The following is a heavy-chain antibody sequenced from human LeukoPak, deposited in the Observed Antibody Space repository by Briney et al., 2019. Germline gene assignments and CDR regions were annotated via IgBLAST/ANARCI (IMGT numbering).Heavy chain of an antibody. CDR3: ARGGNHPNYFDY. CDR1: GFTFSSYG. V-gene: IGHV3-33*01. J-gene: IGHJ4*02. CDR2: IWYDGSNK. D-gene: IGHD1-14*01. Sequence: GGSLRLSCAASGFTFSSYGMHWVRQAPGKGLEWVAVIWYDGSNKYYADSVKGRFTISRDNSKNTLYLQMNGLRAEDTAVYYCARGGNHPNYFDYWGQGTLVTVSS.